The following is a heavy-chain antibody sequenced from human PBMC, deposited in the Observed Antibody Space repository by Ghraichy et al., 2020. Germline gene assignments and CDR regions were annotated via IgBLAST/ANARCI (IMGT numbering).Heavy chain of an antibody. V-gene: IGHV3-30*18. CDR1: GFTFSSYG. J-gene: IGHJ3*02. CDR2: ISYDGSNK. Sequence: GGSLRLSCAASGFTFSSYGMHWVRQAPGKGLEWVAVISYDGSNKYYADSVKGRFTISRDNSKNTLYLQMNSLRAEDTAVYYCAKDSGSYLSAFDIWGQGTMVTVSS. CDR3: AKDSGSYLSAFDI. D-gene: IGHD1-26*01.